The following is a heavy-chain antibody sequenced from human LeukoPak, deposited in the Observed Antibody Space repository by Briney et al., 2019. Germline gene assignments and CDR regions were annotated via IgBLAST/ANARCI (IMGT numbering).Heavy chain of an antibody. V-gene: IGHV4-4*07. CDR1: GGSISNYY. CDR2: IYTSGTT. CDR3: ARGTLYSGWSYYFDY. D-gene: IGHD6-19*01. Sequence: PSETLSLTCTVSGGSISNYYWSWIRQPAGKGLEWIGRIYTSGTTHYNPSLKSRVTMSVDTSKNHFSLRLSSVTAADTAMYYCARGTLYSGWSYYFDYWGQGSQVTVSS. J-gene: IGHJ4*02.